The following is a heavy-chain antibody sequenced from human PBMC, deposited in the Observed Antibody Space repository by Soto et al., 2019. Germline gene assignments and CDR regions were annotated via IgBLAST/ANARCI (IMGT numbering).Heavy chain of an antibody. D-gene: IGHD2-2*01. V-gene: IGHV3-23*01. CDR1: GFTFSNYA. J-gene: IGHJ4*02. CDR2: IGSTGDNT. Sequence: VGSLRLSCAASGFTFSNYAMTWVRQAPGKGLEWVSVIGSTGDNTYYADSVKGRFTISRDNSENTLYLQTNSLRGEDTAVYYCAKVGCSSTSCPRGFDYWGQGTLVTVSS. CDR3: AKVGCSSTSCPRGFDY.